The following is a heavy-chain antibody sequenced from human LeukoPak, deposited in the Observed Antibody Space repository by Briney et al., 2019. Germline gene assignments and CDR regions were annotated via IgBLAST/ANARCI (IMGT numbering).Heavy chain of an antibody. D-gene: IGHD1-26*01. CDR3: ARSIVGATTFLFGDAFDI. J-gene: IGHJ3*02. CDR2: IYYSGST. V-gene: IGHV4-39*07. CDR1: GGYISSSSYY. Sequence: SETLSLTCIVSGGYISSSSYYWGWIRQPPGKGLEWIGSIYYSGSTYYNPSLKSRVTISVDRSKNQFSLKLTSVTAADTAVYYCARSIVGATTFLFGDAFDIWGQGTMVTVSS.